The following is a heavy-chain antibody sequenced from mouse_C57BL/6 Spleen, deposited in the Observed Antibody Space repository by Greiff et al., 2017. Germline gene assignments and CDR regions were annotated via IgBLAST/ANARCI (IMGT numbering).Heavy chain of an antibody. CDR2: IYPRSGNT. J-gene: IGHJ4*01. D-gene: IGHD2-5*01. CDR1: GYTFTSYG. V-gene: IGHV1-81*01. Sequence: QVQLQQSGAELARPGASVKLSCKASGYTFTSYGISWVKQRTGQGLEWIGEIYPRSGNTYYNEKFKGKATLTADKSSSTAYMELRSLTSEDSAVYFCARGLYSNYGYAMDYAMDYWGQGTSVTVSS. CDR3: ARGLYSNYGYAMDYAMDY.